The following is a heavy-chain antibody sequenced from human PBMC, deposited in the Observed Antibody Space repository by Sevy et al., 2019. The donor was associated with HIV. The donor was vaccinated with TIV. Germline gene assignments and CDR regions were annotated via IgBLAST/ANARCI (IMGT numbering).Heavy chain of an antibody. Sequence: ASVKVSCKASGGTFNSFPVSWVRQAPGQGLEWMGGIIPVVGIVNYAQNFQDRVTITADKSTNTAYMVLSNLRSGDTAVYYCVRGVQNYDVSSGSYWYFDYWGQGTLVTVSS. CDR1: GGTFNSFP. D-gene: IGHD3-3*01. CDR2: IIPVVGIV. CDR3: VRGVQNYDVSSGSYWYFDY. V-gene: IGHV1-69*10. J-gene: IGHJ4*02.